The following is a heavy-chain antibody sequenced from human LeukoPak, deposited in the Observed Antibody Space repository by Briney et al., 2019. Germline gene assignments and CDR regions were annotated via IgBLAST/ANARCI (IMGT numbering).Heavy chain of an antibody. Sequence: GGSLRLSCAASGFTFDDYAMHWVRQAPGKGLEWVSGISWNSGSIGYADSVEGRFTISRDNAKNSLYLQMNSLRAEDTALYYCAKDKYQLLEGDAFDIWGQGTMVTVSS. J-gene: IGHJ3*02. D-gene: IGHD2-2*01. CDR2: ISWNSGSI. CDR1: GFTFDDYA. CDR3: AKDKYQLLEGDAFDI. V-gene: IGHV3-9*01.